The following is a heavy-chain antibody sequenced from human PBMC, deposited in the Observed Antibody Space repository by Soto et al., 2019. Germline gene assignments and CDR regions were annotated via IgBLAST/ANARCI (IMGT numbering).Heavy chain of an antibody. CDR2: INSDGSTT. D-gene: IGHD3-16*01. Sequence: EMQLVESGGGLVHPGGSLRLSCEASGFTFRNYWMHWVRQAPGQGLVWVANINSDGSTTFYADSVKGRFTISRDNAKNSLYVQMTSLGPEDAAVYYCTRDVHGGFDSWGQGTVVTVSS. CDR1: GFTFRNYW. J-gene: IGHJ4*02. CDR3: TRDVHGGFDS. V-gene: IGHV3-74*01.